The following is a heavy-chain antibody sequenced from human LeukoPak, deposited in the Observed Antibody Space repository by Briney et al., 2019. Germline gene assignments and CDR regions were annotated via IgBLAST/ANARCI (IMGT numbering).Heavy chain of an antibody. CDR2: ISYDGTNK. Sequence: GGSLRLSCAASGFTLSSYAMHWVRQAPGKGLEWVAVISYDGTNKYYADSVKGRFTISRDPSKSTLYLQMNSLRAEDTAIYYCARGASGSFHYGMDVWGQGATVTVSS. CDR1: GFTLSSYA. V-gene: IGHV3-30*04. CDR3: ARGASGSFHYGMDV. D-gene: IGHD3-10*01. J-gene: IGHJ6*02.